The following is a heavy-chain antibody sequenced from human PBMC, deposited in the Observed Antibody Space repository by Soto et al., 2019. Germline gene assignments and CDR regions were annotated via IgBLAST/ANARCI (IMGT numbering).Heavy chain of an antibody. J-gene: IGHJ4*02. CDR1: GFTFSSYG. CDR3: ARDRRGSGWYDYFDY. V-gene: IGHV3-33*01. Sequence: QVQLVESGGGVVQPGRSLRLSCAASGFTFSSYGMHWVRQAPGKGLEWVAVIWYDGSNENYADSVKGRFTISRDNSKNTLYLQMNSLRAEDMALYYRARDRRGSGWYDYFDYWGQGTLVTVSS. CDR2: IWYDGSNE. D-gene: IGHD6-19*01.